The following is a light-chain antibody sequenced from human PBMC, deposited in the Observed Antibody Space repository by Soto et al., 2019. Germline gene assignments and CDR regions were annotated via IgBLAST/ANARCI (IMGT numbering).Light chain of an antibody. V-gene: IGKV3-20*01. J-gene: IGKJ4*02. CDR3: QQYGR. Sequence: EVVLTRSPGTLSLSPGERATLSCRASQSVSSSYLAWYQQKPGQAPRLLIYGASSRATGIPDRFSGSGSGTDFSLTISRLEPEDFAVYYCQQYGRFGGGPKVEIK. CDR2: GAS. CDR1: QSVSSSY.